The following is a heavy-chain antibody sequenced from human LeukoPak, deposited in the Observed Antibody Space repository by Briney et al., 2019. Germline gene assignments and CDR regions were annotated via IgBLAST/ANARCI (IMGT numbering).Heavy chain of an antibody. CDR3: ARTNFRNNWFDP. CDR1: GGSVSSGSYY. CDR2: IYYSGST. J-gene: IGHJ5*02. V-gene: IGHV4-61*01. D-gene: IGHD1-7*01. Sequence: SETLSLTCTVSGGSVSSGSYYWSWIRQPPGKGLEWIGYIYYSGSTNYNPSLKSRVTISVDTSKSQFSLKLSSVTAADTAVYYRARTNFRNNWFDPWGQGTLVTVSS.